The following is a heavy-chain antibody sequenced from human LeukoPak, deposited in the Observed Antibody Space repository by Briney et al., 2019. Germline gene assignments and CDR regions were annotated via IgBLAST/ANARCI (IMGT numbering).Heavy chain of an antibody. CDR3: AKSTSGYSSSWYDY. Sequence: GGSLRLSYAASGFTFSSYAMSWVRQAPGKGLEWVSAISGSGGSTYYADSVKGRFTISRDNSKNTLYLQMNSLRAEDTAVYYCAKSTSGYSSSWYDYWGQGTLVTVSS. CDR1: GFTFSSYA. CDR2: ISGSGGST. V-gene: IGHV3-23*01. J-gene: IGHJ4*02. D-gene: IGHD6-13*01.